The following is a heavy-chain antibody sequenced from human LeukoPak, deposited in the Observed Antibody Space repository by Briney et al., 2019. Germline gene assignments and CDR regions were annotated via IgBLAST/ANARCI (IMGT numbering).Heavy chain of an antibody. Sequence: PSETLSLTCTVSGGSISSSTYFWGWIRQPPGKGLEWIGSTFYSGTTYYNPSLMSRVTISLDTSKNQFSLKLSSVTAADTAVYYCARRTRYGDYLDYWGQGTLLTVSS. CDR3: ARRTRYGDYLDY. CDR1: GGSISSSTYF. V-gene: IGHV4-39*01. CDR2: TFYSGTT. D-gene: IGHD4-17*01. J-gene: IGHJ4*02.